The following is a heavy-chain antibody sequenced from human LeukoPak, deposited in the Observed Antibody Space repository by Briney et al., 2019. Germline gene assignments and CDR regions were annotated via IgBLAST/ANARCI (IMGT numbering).Heavy chain of an antibody. V-gene: IGHV4-30-4*01. D-gene: IGHD3-10*01. CDR1: GGSISSGDYY. CDR2: IYYSGGT. CDR3: ARELYGSGSSQDY. Sequence: SETLSLTCTVSGGSISSGDYYWSWIRQPPGKGLEWIGYIYYSGGTYYNPSLKSRVTISVDTSKNQFSLKLSSVTAADTAVYYCARELYGSGSSQDYWGQGTLVTVSS. J-gene: IGHJ4*02.